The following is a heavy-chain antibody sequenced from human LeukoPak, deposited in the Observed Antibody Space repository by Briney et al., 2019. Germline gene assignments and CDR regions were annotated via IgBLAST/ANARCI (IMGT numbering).Heavy chain of an antibody. CDR1: GYTFTGYY. V-gene: IGHV1-2*02. CDR2: INPNSGGT. D-gene: IGHD3-3*01. CDR3: ARDFGAVSRTTGVDP. J-gene: IGHJ5*02. Sequence: GASVKVSCKASGYTFTGYYMHWARQAPGQGLEWMGWINPNSGGTNYAQKFQGRVTMTRDTSIGTAYMELSRLRSDDTAVYYCARDFGAVSRTTGVDPWGQGTLVTVSS.